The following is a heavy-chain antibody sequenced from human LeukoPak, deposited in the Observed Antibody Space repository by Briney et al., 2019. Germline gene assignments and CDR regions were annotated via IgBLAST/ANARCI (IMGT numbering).Heavy chain of an antibody. CDR1: GFTFSSYA. V-gene: IGHV3-23*01. D-gene: IGHD6-13*01. CDR3: AKDFKYSSSWYVGYYFDY. Sequence: PGGSLRLSCAAPGFTFSSYAMSWVRQAPGKGLEWVSAISGSGGSTYYADSVKGRFTISRDNPKNTLYLQMNSLRAEDTAVYYCAKDFKYSSSWYVGYYFDYWGQGTLVTVSS. J-gene: IGHJ4*02. CDR2: ISGSGGST.